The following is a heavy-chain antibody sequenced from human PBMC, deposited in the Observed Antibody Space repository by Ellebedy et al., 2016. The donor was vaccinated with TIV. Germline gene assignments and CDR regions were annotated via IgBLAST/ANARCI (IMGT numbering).Heavy chain of an antibody. V-gene: IGHV3-7*01. CDR2: IKQDGSKR. D-gene: IGHD2-15*01. CDR3: ARLHCSGGGCYFRNYWYFDL. J-gene: IGHJ2*01. CDR1: GFTFSSYW. Sequence: PGGSLRLSCAASGFTFSSYWMSWVCQAPGKGLEWVANIKQDGSKRFYVDSVKGRITISRDSAKNSLYLQMNNLRAEDTAVYYCARLHCSGGGCYFRNYWYFDLWGRGTLVTVSS.